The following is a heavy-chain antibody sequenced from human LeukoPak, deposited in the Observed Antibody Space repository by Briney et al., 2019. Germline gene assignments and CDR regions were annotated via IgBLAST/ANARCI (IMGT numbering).Heavy chain of an antibody. CDR2: ISNSGSTI. Sequence: GGSLRLSCAASGFTFSSYEMNWVRQAPGKGLEWVSYISNSGSTIYYADSVKGRFTISRDNAKNSLYLQMNSLRIDDTALYFCARDRRYCSGGSCYFDYFFDYWGQGTLVTVSS. D-gene: IGHD2-15*01. CDR3: ARDRRYCSGGSCYFDYFFDY. J-gene: IGHJ4*02. V-gene: IGHV3-48*03. CDR1: GFTFSSYE.